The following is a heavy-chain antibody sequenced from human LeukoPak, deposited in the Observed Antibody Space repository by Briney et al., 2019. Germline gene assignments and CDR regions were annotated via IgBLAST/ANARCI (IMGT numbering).Heavy chain of an antibody. V-gene: IGHV3-23*01. J-gene: IGHJ4*02. CDR3: AKDTDFWSGYPFDY. Sequence: LPGGSPRLSCAASGFTFSSYAMSWVRQAPGKGLEWVSAISGSGGSTYYADSVKGRSTISRDNSKSTLYLQMNSLRAEDTAVYYCAKDTDFWSGYPFDYWGQGTLVTVSS. D-gene: IGHD3-3*01. CDR2: ISGSGGST. CDR1: GFTFSSYA.